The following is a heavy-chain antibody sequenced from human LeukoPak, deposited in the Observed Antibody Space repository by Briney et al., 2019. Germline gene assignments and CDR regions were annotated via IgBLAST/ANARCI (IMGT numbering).Heavy chain of an antibody. Sequence: SETLSLTCTVSGGSISSSSYYWGWIRQPPGKGLEWIGSIYYSGSTYYNPSLKSRVTISVDTSKNQFSLKLSSVTAADTAVYYCARGRYSSTGNWFDSWGQGTLVTVSS. CDR1: GGSISSSSYY. D-gene: IGHD6-13*01. CDR2: IYYSGST. V-gene: IGHV4-39*07. CDR3: ARGRYSSTGNWFDS. J-gene: IGHJ5*01.